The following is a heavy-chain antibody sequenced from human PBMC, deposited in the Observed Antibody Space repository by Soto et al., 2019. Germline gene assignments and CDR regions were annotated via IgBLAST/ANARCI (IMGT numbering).Heavy chain of an antibody. V-gene: IGHV1-18*01. CDR1: GYAFTTYG. CDR3: ARGMYGDY. J-gene: IGHJ4*02. Sequence: QVHLVQSGAEVKKPGASVKVSCKGSGYAFTTYGITWVRQAPGQGLEGMGWISAHNGNTNYAQKLQGRVTVTRDTSTSTAYMELRSLRSADTAVYYCARGMYGDYWGQGALVTVSS. D-gene: IGHD2-8*01. CDR2: ISAHNGNT.